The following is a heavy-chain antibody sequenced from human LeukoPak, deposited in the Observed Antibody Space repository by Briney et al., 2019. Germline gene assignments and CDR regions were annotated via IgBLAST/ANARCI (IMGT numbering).Heavy chain of an antibody. J-gene: IGHJ4*02. CDR3: AKGGDIVVVPARPVLPYFDY. Sequence: GGSLRLSCAASGFTFSSYAMSWVRQAPGKGLEWVSAISGGGGSTYYADSVKGRFTISRDNSKNTLYLQMNSLRAEDTAVYYCAKGGDIVVVPARPVLPYFDYWGQGTLVTVSS. CDR1: GFTFSSYA. D-gene: IGHD2-2*01. CDR2: ISGGGGST. V-gene: IGHV3-23*01.